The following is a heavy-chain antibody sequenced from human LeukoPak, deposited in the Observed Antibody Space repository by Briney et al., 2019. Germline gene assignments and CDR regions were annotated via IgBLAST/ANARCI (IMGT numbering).Heavy chain of an antibody. V-gene: IGHV4-61*02. D-gene: IGHD3-9*01. Sequence: SQTLSLTCTVSGGSISSGSYYWSWIRQPAGKGLEWIGRIYTSGSTNYNPSLKSRVTISVDTSKNQFSLKLSSVTAANTAVYYCARMGFPYYDILTGQDWFDPWGQGTLVTVSS. CDR2: IYTSGST. CDR3: ARMGFPYYDILTGQDWFDP. CDR1: GGSISSGSYY. J-gene: IGHJ5*02.